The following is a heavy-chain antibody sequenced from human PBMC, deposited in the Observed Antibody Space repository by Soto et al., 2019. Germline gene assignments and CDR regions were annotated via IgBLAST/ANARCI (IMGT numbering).Heavy chain of an antibody. Sequence: RGESLKISCKGSGYSFTSYWIGWVRQMPGKGLEWRGIIYPGDSDTRYSPSFQGQVTISADKSISTAYLQWSSLKASDTAMYYCARREYYDFWSGYPTQCYFDYWGQGTLVTVSS. V-gene: IGHV5-51*01. CDR2: IYPGDSDT. CDR1: GYSFTSYW. J-gene: IGHJ4*02. CDR3: ARREYYDFWSGYPTQCYFDY. D-gene: IGHD3-3*01.